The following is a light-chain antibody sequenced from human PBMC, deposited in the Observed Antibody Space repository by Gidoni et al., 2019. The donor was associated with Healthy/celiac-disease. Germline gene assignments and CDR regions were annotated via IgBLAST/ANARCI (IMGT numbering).Light chain of an antibody. CDR2: GAS. CDR3: QQYGSSPRT. V-gene: IGKV3-20*01. CDR1: QSVGSSY. J-gene: IGKJ1*01. Sequence: IVLTQSPGTLSLSPGERATLSCRASQSVGSSYLAWYQQKPGQAPRLLIYGASSRATGIPDRFSGSGSGTDFTLTSSRLEPEDFAVYYCQQYGSSPRTFGQGTKVEIK.